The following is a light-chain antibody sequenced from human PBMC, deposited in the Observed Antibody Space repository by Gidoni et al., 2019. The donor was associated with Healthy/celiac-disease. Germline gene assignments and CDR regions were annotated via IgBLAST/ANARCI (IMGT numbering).Light chain of an antibody. J-gene: IGKJ3*01. CDR1: QSLLHSNGYNY. V-gene: IGKV2-28*01. Sequence: DIVMTHSPLSLPVTPGEPASISCRSSQSLLHSNGYNYLDWYLQKPGQSPQLLIYLGYNRAYGVPDRFSGSGSGTDFTLKISRVEAEDVGVYYCMQALQTPVTFGPXTKVDIK. CDR2: LGY. CDR3: MQALQTPVT.